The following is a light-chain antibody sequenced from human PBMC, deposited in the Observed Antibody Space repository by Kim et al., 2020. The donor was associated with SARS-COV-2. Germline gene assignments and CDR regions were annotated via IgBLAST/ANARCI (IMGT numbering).Light chain of an antibody. Sequence: STSGGDTVNITCRASQGIRNDLGWYQQKPGKAPKLLIYSASSLQSGVPSRFSGSGSGTDFTLTISSLQPEDFATYYCLQDYNYPYTFGQGTKLEI. CDR2: SAS. CDR1: QGIRND. V-gene: IGKV1-6*01. CDR3: LQDYNYPYT. J-gene: IGKJ2*01.